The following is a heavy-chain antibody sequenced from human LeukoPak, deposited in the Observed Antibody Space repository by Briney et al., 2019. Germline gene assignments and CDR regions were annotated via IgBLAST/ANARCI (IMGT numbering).Heavy chain of an antibody. CDR3: ARGGAAAGMRTKNY. Sequence: ASVTVSCKASGYTFTGYYMHWVRQAPGQGLAWMGWINPNSGGTNYAQKFQGRVTMTRDTSISTAYMELSRLRSDDTAVYYCARGGAAAGMRTKNYWGQGTLVTVSS. CDR2: INPNSGGT. J-gene: IGHJ4*02. D-gene: IGHD6-13*01. V-gene: IGHV1-2*02. CDR1: GYTFTGYY.